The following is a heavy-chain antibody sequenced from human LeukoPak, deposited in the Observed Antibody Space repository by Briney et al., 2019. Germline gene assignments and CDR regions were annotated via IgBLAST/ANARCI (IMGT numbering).Heavy chain of an antibody. CDR1: GFTFSDYY. CDR2: ISSSGSTI. CDR3: AREVVYDSSGCYSGDAFDI. J-gene: IGHJ3*02. Sequence: PGGSLRLSCAASGFTFSDYYMSWIRQAPGKGLEWVSYISSSGSTIYYADSVKGRFTISRDNAKNSLYLQMNSLRAEDTAVYYCAREVVYDSSGCYSGDAFDIWGQGTMVTVSS. V-gene: IGHV3-11*01. D-gene: IGHD3-22*01.